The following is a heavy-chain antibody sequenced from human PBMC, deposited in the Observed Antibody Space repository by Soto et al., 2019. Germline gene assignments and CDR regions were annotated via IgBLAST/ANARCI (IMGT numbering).Heavy chain of an antibody. CDR1: GFTFSNYV. CDR2: ISDDGNNK. V-gene: IGHV3-30-3*01. D-gene: IGHD5-18*01. J-gene: IGHJ4*02. Sequence: PGGSLRLSCAASGFTFSNYVMHWVRQAPGKGLDWVALISDDGNNKYYADSVKGRFTISRDNSKDTLYLQMNSLRAEDTSIYYCARETDTAIVPVFDYWGQGTLVTVSS. CDR3: ARETDTAIVPVFDY.